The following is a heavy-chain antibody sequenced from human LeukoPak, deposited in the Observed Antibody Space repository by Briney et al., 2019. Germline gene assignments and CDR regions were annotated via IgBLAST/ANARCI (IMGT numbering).Heavy chain of an antibody. J-gene: IGHJ6*02. CDR2: IYPGDSDT. V-gene: IGHV5-51*01. Sequence: GESLKISCKGSGYSFTSYWIGWVRQMPGKGLEWMGIIYPGDSDTTYSPSFQGQVTISADKSISTAYLQWSSLKASDTAMYYCARRDGYCSSTSCYADYYYSMDVWGQGTTVTVSS. CDR1: GYSFTSYW. D-gene: IGHD2-2*01. CDR3: ARRDGYCSSTSCYADYYYSMDV.